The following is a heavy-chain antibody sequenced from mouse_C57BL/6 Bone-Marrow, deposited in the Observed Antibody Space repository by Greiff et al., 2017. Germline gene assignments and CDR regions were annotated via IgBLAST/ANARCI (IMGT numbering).Heavy chain of an antibody. J-gene: IGHJ1*03. V-gene: IGHV1-55*01. D-gene: IGHD2-5*01. CDR1: GYTFTSYW. CDR2: IDPGSGST. Sequence: QVQLQQPGAELVKPGASVKLSCKASGYTFTSYWITWVKQRPGQGLEWIGDIDPGSGSTNYNEKFKSKATLTVDTSSSTAYMKLSSLTSEDSAVYYCAIPYYSNYWYFDVWGTGTTVTVSS. CDR3: AIPYYSNYWYFDV.